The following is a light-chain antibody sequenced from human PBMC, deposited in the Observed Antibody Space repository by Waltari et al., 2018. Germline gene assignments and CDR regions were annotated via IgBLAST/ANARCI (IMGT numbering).Light chain of an antibody. CDR3: QQYYSSPIT. CDR2: WAS. Sequence: DIVMTQSPDSLAVSLGERATINCTYSQSVLYSSNNNHYLAWYQQKPGQPPKLLIYWASTRESGVPDRFSGSGSGTDFTLTISSLQAEDVAVYYCQQYYSSPITFGQGTRLEIK. J-gene: IGKJ5*01. V-gene: IGKV4-1*01. CDR1: QSVLYSSNNNHY.